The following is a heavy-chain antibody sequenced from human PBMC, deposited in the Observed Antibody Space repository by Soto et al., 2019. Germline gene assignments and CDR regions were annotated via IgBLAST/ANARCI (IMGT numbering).Heavy chain of an antibody. J-gene: IGHJ4*01. CDR3: ANTLTVGTYEWLQIDY. D-gene: IGHD3-16*01. Sequence: SGPTLVNPTQTLTLNCSFSGFSLSTNEMCVTWIRQPAGKALQWLALIDGSDHKFYNPSLRTRLTLSKDTSKNRVVLTLTNVDPVETGTYFCANTLTVGTYEWLQIDYWGHGIQVTVSS. CDR1: GFSLSTNEMC. CDR2: IDGSDHK. V-gene: IGHV2-70*01.